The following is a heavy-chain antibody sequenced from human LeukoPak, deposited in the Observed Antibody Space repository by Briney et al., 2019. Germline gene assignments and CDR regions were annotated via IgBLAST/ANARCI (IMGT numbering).Heavy chain of an antibody. J-gene: IGHJ5*02. Sequence: GGSLRLSCAASGFTVSSNYMSWVRQAPGKGLEWVSVIYSGGSTYYADSVKGRFTISRDNSKNTLYLQMHSLRAEDTAVYYCARGNYDSSGYPLNWFDPWGQGTLVTVSS. V-gene: IGHV3-53*01. CDR2: IYSGGST. D-gene: IGHD3-22*01. CDR3: ARGNYDSSGYPLNWFDP. CDR1: GFTVSSNY.